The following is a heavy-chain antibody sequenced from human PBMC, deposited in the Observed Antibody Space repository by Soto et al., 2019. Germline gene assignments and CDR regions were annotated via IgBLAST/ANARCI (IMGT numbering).Heavy chain of an antibody. D-gene: IGHD6-19*01. CDR3: AKDMSIAVDRDYDGMDV. CDR1: GFTFSSYA. J-gene: IGHJ6*02. Sequence: EVQLLESGGGLVQPGGSLRLSCAASGFTFSSYAMSWVRQAPGKGLAWVSAISGSGGSTYYADSVKGRFTISRNSPKNPLHLQKNRRRAEDTVVYYCAKDMSIAVDRDYDGMDVGGQGTTVTVSS. V-gene: IGHV3-23*01. CDR2: ISGSGGST.